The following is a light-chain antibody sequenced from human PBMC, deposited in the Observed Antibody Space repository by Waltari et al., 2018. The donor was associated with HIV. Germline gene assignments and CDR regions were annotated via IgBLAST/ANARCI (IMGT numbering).Light chain of an antibody. CDR2: KSD. J-gene: IGLJ3*02. CDR1: SARVASNY. V-gene: IGLV6-57*02. CDR3: QSFHGITAV. Sequence: NFMLTQPHSVSASPGKTVTISCTGSSARVASNYVQWSQRRPGSAPTTVIYKSDQRPSGVPDRFSGSINSSSNSASLTISGLKTEDEADYYCQSFHGITAVFGGGTKLTVL.